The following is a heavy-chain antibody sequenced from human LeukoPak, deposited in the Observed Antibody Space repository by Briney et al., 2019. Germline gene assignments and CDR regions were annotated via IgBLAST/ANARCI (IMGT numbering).Heavy chain of an antibody. CDR1: GGPVTEYY. D-gene: IGHD1-26*01. CDR3: ARDRGSTGYYYLDS. J-gene: IGHJ4*02. V-gene: IGHV4-59*02. CDR2: TYHTGST. Sequence: SETLSLTCSVSGGPVTEYYWSRIRQPPGKGLEWIGYTYHTGSTNYSPSLKSRVTMSVDASRNQFSLKLDSVTAADTAVYYCARDRGSTGYYYLDSWGQGILVTVSS.